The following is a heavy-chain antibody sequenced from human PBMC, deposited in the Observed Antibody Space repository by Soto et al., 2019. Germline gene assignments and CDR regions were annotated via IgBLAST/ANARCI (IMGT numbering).Heavy chain of an antibody. D-gene: IGHD1-26*01. J-gene: IGHJ4*01. CDR2: RDYRSKWYY. CDR1: EYMVSSNSAG. CDR3: ARGEQYSGRIFDD. V-gene: IGHV6-1*01. Sequence: PSQTLLLTFPITEYMVSSNSAGWSWVRHSPSRGLECLRRRDYRSKWYYEYAVSVRGRITINADTSKIQYSVQLNSVTPEDTGVYFCARGEQYSGRIFDDWGQGTRVAVSS.